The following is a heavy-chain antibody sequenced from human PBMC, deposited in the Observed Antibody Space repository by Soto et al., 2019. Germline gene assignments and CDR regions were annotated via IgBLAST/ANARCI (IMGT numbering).Heavy chain of an antibody. J-gene: IGHJ3*02. V-gene: IGHV1-24*01. D-gene: IGHD1-26*01. CDR3: ATGRSVGATTDAFDI. CDR2: FDPEDGET. CDR1: C. Sequence: CMNSKRKAPGKGLEWMGGFDPEDGETIYAQKFQGRVTMTEDTSTDTAYMELSSLRSEDTAVYYCATGRSVGATTDAFDIWGQGTMVTVSS.